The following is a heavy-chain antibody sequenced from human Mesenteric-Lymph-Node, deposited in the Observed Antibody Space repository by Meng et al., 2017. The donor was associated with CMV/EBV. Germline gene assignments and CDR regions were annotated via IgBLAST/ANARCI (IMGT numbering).Heavy chain of an antibody. CDR1: GFTVETNC. CDR3: VPLQRVVPAAIPTFDP. D-gene: IGHD2-2*01. J-gene: IGHJ5*02. V-gene: IGHV3-53*01. Sequence: SGFTVETNCLIWIRQAPGRGLEWVSTLHSGGDTYYTDSVRGRFTISRDTSRNTLYLQMNSLRGEDTAVYYCVPLQRVVPAAIPTFDPWGQGTLVTVSS. CDR2: LHSGGDT.